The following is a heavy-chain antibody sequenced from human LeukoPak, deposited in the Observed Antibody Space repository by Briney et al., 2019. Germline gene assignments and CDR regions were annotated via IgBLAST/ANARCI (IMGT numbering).Heavy chain of an antibody. CDR3: AREARYGDAFDI. Sequence: PGGSLRLSCAASGFTFSSYSMNWVRQAPGKGLEWVSSISSSSSYIYYADSVKGRFTISRDNAKNSLYLQMNSLRAEDTAVYYCAREARYGDAFDIWGQGTVVTVSS. CDR2: ISSSSSYI. D-gene: IGHD1-14*01. V-gene: IGHV3-21*01. CDR1: GFTFSSYS. J-gene: IGHJ3*02.